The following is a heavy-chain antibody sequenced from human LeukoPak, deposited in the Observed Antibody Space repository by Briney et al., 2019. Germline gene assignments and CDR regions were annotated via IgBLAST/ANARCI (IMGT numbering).Heavy chain of an antibody. Sequence: GSLRLSCVASGFPFSSYWMTWVRQAPGKGLEWVANIKQDGSKKSYVDSVKGRFTISRDNAKNSLYLQMNSLRAEDTAIYYCTRVGYIDEGIDYWGQGALVTVPS. CDR3: TRVGYIDEGIDY. D-gene: IGHD5-24*01. CDR2: IKQDGSKK. J-gene: IGHJ4*02. V-gene: IGHV3-7*04. CDR1: GFPFSSYW.